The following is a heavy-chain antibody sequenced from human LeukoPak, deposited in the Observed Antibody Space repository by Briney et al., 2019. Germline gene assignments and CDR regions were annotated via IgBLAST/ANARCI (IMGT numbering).Heavy chain of an antibody. V-gene: IGHV1-2*07. CDR3: ARPSYYGGNWFDP. D-gene: IGHD4-23*01. Sequence: ASVKVSCKASGYTFTGYCMHWVRQAPGQGLEWMGWINPISGGTNYAHKFQGRVTMTRDTSISTAYMELSRLRSDDTAVYYCARPSYYGGNWFDPWGQGTLVTVSS. J-gene: IGHJ5*02. CDR1: GYTFTGYC. CDR2: INPISGGT.